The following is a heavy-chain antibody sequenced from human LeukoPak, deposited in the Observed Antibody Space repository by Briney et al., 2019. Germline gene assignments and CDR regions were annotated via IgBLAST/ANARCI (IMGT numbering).Heavy chain of an antibody. Sequence: GGSLRLSCAASRFTFSSYAMPWVRQAPGKGLEWVALISYDGSNENYPASVKGRFTISRDNSKNTLYLQMNSLRAEDTAVYYCAREGAVAGNDYWGQGTLVTVSS. J-gene: IGHJ4*02. V-gene: IGHV3-30-3*01. D-gene: IGHD6-19*01. CDR2: ISYDGSNE. CDR3: AREGAVAGNDY. CDR1: RFTFSSYA.